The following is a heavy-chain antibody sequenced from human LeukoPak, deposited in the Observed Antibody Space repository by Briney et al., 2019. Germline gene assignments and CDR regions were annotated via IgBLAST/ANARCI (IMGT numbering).Heavy chain of an antibody. Sequence: GGSLRLSCAASGFTFSNNWMHWVRQAPGKGQVWVSRINSDGSTTTYADSVKGRFTTSRDNAKNTLYLQMNSLRAEDTAVYYCARGYIYVYDCWGQGALVTVSS. CDR1: GFTFSNNW. V-gene: IGHV3-74*01. CDR3: ARGYIYVYDC. J-gene: IGHJ4*02. CDR2: INSDGSTT. D-gene: IGHD5-18*01.